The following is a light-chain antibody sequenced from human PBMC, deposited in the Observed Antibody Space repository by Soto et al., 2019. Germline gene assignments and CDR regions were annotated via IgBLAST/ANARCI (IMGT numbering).Light chain of an antibody. Sequence: EIVLTQSPGTLSLSPGERATLSCRASQSVSSNYLAWYQRKPGQAPRLLIYGASSRAIDIPNRFSARGSGTGFTLTITRQEPEDVVVYYCQQYGSSPPTFGQGTKVE. CDR2: GAS. CDR1: QSVSSNY. V-gene: IGKV3-20*01. CDR3: QQYGSSPPT. J-gene: IGKJ1*01.